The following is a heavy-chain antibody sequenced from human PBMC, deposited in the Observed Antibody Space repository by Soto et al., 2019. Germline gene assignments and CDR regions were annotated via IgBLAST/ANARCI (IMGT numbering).Heavy chain of an antibody. CDR3: ARGPPSYYDSSGYYKYFDY. Sequence: GASVKVSCKASGYTFTSYGISWVRQAPGQGLEWMGWISAYNGNTNYAQKLQGRVTITTDTSTSTAYMELRSLRSDDTAMYYCARGPPSYYDSSGYYKYFDYWGQGTLVTVSS. J-gene: IGHJ4*02. CDR1: GYTFTSYG. V-gene: IGHV1-18*01. D-gene: IGHD3-22*01. CDR2: ISAYNGNT.